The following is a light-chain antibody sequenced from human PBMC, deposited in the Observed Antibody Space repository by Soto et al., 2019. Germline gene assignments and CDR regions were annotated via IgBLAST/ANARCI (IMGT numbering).Light chain of an antibody. Sequence: DIPLNPSPSFLSPSIGESVTITCRASQVISTSLAWYQVKPGKAPKLLIYAASTLESGVPSRFSATVSGTEFSLTITSLQPEDFATYYCQQLFDSPITFGQGTRLEIK. J-gene: IGKJ5*01. CDR2: AAS. CDR3: QQLFDSPIT. CDR1: QVISTS. V-gene: IGKV1-9*01.